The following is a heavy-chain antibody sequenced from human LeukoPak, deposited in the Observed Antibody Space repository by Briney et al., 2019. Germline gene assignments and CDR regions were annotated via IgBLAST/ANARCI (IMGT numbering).Heavy chain of an antibody. D-gene: IGHD4-17*01. CDR2: ISYSGTP. Sequence: PSETLSLTCNVSGGSINTANYYWTWIRQPPGEGLEWIGYISYSGTPYYSPSLNSRVTISLDTSKNQFSLRLNSVTAADTAMYYCARDRYGDFEDYWGQGTLVTVSS. V-gene: IGHV4-30-4*08. CDR3: ARDRYGDFEDY. J-gene: IGHJ4*02. CDR1: GGSINTANYY.